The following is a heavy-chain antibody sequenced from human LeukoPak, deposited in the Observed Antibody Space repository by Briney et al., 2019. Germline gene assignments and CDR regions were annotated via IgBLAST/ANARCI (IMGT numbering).Heavy chain of an antibody. Sequence: ASVKVSCKASGYTFTSYDINWVRQATGQGLEWMGWMNPNSGNTGYAQKFQGRVTMTRNTSISTAYMELSSLRSEDTAVYYCARRGGFNCSSTSCYTDHSYYYYGMDVWGQGTTVTVSS. V-gene: IGHV1-8*01. CDR1: GYTFTSYD. J-gene: IGHJ6*02. CDR2: MNPNSGNT. CDR3: ARRGGFNCSSTSCYTDHSYYYYGMDV. D-gene: IGHD2-2*02.